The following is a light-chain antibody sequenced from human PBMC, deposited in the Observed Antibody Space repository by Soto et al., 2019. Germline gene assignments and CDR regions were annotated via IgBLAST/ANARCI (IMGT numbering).Light chain of an antibody. Sequence: DIHMTQSPPSLSASVVDIVTITCRDSQTISTWMAWYQQKPGKAPKLLVYDASTLQSGVASRFSGSGSGTEFTLIISGLQPDDSATYYCQQYTNTNNPWMFGQGTKVDIK. CDR1: QTISTW. J-gene: IGKJ1*01. CDR3: QQYTNTNNPWM. V-gene: IGKV1-5*01. CDR2: DAS.